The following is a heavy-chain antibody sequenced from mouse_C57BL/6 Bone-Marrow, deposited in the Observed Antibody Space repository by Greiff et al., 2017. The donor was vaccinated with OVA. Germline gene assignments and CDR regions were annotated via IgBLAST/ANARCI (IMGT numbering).Heavy chain of an antibody. V-gene: IGHV1-67*01. CDR1: GYTFTDFA. CDR3: AREAGYYYYAMDY. D-gene: IGHD2-3*01. J-gene: IGHJ4*01. CDR2: IRTYNGNT. Sequence: VQRVESGPEVVRPGVSVKISCKGSGYTFTDFAMHWVKQSHAKSLEWIGVIRTYNGNTNYNQKFKVKATMTVDKSSNTAYMELARLTSEDSAIYYCAREAGYYYYAMDYWGQGTSVTVSS.